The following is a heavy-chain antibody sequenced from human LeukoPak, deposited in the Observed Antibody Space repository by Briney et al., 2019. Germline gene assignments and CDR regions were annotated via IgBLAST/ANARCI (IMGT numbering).Heavy chain of an antibody. Sequence: GGSLRLSCAPSGFTFSSYGMHWVRQAPGKGLGWVAVISYDGSNKYYADSVKGRFTISRDNSKNTLYLQMNSLRAEDTAVYYCAKALSARYYMDVWGKGTTVTVSS. J-gene: IGHJ6*03. CDR1: GFTFSSYG. CDR2: ISYDGSNK. CDR3: AKALSARYYMDV. V-gene: IGHV3-30*18. D-gene: IGHD2/OR15-2a*01.